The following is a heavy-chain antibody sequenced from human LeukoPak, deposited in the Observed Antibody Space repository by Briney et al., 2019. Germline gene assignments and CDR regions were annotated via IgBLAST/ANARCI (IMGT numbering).Heavy chain of an antibody. CDR2: INPNSGGT. D-gene: IGHD5-24*01. CDR1: GYTFTGYY. J-gene: IGHJ4*02. Sequence: ASVKVSCKASGYTFTGYYMHWVRQAPGQGLEWMGWINPNSGGTNYAQKFQGRVTMTRDTSISTAYMELSRLRSDDTAVYCCARDALEMATISYFDYWGQGTLVTVSS. V-gene: IGHV1-2*02. CDR3: ARDALEMATISYFDY.